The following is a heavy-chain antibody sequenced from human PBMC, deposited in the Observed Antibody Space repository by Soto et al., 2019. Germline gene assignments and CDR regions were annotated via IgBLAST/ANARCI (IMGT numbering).Heavy chain of an antibody. CDR1: GGSFSGYY. CDR2: INHSGST. Sequence: PSETLSLTCAVYGGSFSGYYWSWIRQPPGKGLEWIGEINHSGSTNYNPSLQSRVTISVDTSKNQFSLKLSSVTAADTAVYYCARGADYDFWSGGDYMDVWGKGTTVTVSS. V-gene: IGHV4-34*01. J-gene: IGHJ6*03. CDR3: ARGADYDFWSGGDYMDV. D-gene: IGHD3-3*01.